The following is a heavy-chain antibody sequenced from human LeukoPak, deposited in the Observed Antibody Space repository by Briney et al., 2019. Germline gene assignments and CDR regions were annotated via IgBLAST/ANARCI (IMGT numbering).Heavy chain of an antibody. CDR1: GFTFSTYA. Sequence: PGGSLRLSCAASGFTFSTYATHWVRQAPGKGLEWVAVISYDGRDKKYADSVKGRFTISRDNSQNTLYLQMNSLRAEDTAVYYCAKDSGNYAKYYFDYWGQGTLVTVSS. CDR2: ISYDGRDK. V-gene: IGHV3-30*04. CDR3: AKDSGNYAKYYFDY. D-gene: IGHD1-26*01. J-gene: IGHJ4*02.